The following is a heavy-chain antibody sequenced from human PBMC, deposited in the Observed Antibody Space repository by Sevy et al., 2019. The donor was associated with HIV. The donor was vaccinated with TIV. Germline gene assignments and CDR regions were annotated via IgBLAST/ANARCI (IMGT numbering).Heavy chain of an antibody. CDR3: ARYGDLRGAFDI. CDR2: IDYSGST. CDR1: GGSISSSSYY. J-gene: IGHJ3*02. V-gene: IGHV4-39*01. D-gene: IGHD4-17*01. Sequence: SETLSLTCTVSGGSISSSSYYWGWIRQPPGKGLGRIGSIDYSGSTYYNPSLKSRVTISVDTSKNQFSLMLSSVTAADTAVYYCARYGDLRGAFDIWGQGTMVTVSS.